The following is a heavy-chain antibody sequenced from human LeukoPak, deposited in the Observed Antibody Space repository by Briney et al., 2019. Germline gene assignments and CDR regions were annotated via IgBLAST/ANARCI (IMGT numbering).Heavy chain of an antibody. CDR3: TCTHSSPPV. D-gene: IGHD6-19*01. J-gene: IGHJ4*02. Sequence: GGSLRLPCAVSRFNFSSYGMHWVRQAPGKGLEWVAFIRFGGTIKNYADSVKGRFTISRVDSKNTLYLQMNNLRTEDTAVYYCTCTHSSPPVWGQGTLVTVSS. CDR1: RFNFSSYG. CDR2: IRFGGTIK. V-gene: IGHV3-30*02.